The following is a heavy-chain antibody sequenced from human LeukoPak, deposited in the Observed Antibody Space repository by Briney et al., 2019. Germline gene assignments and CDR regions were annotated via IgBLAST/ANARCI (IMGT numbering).Heavy chain of an antibody. J-gene: IGHJ3*02. V-gene: IGHV4-59*01. CDR3: ARNHAFDI. Sequence: SETLSLTCTVSGGSISGYYWSWIRQPPGKGLEWIGYIYYSGSTNYNPSLKSRVTISADTSKNQFSLKLRSVTAADTAVYYCARNHAFDIWGQGTMVTVSS. CDR2: IYYSGST. CDR1: GGSISGYY. D-gene: IGHD1-14*01.